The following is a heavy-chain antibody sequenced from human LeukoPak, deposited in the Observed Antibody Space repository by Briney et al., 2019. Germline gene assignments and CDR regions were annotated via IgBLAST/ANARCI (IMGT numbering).Heavy chain of an antibody. J-gene: IGHJ4*02. D-gene: IGHD6-13*01. CDR1: GFTFSTYS. Sequence: GGSLRLSCAASGFTFSTYSMNWVRQAPGKGLEWVSYITSSSSTTYYADSVKGRFTTSRDNAKNSLYLQMNSLRDEDTAVYYCASGAYNSTWYGGDYWGQGTLVTVS. CDR2: ITSSSSTT. CDR3: ASGAYNSTWYGGDY. V-gene: IGHV3-48*02.